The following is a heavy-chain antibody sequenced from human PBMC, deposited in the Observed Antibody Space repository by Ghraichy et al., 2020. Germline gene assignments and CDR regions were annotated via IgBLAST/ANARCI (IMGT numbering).Heavy chain of an antibody. V-gene: IGHV4-59*01. D-gene: IGHD3-9*01. CDR3: ARGAGYFDWFPLDY. CDR1: GGSISSYY. J-gene: IGHJ4*02. Sequence: SETLSLTCTVSGGSISSYYWSWIRQPPGKGLEWIGYIYYSGNTNYNPSLKSRVTISVDTSKNQFSLKLSSVTAADTALYYCARGAGYFDWFPLDYWGQGTLVTVSS. CDR2: IYYSGNT.